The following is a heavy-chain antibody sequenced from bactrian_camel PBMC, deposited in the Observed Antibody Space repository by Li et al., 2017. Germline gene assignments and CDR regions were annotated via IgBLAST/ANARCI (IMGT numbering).Heavy chain of an antibody. D-gene: IGHD2*01. J-gene: IGHJ4*01. V-gene: IGHV3S53*01. Sequence: VESGGGSVQAGGSLRLSCAASGYTTNLFCMGWFREATGKEREVVATIESDGSAAYSDSVKGRFTISRDNAKKTVYLQMNSLKAEDTAVYYCVSLVGRPLVHQGTQVTVS. CDR1: GYTTNLFC. CDR2: IESDGSA.